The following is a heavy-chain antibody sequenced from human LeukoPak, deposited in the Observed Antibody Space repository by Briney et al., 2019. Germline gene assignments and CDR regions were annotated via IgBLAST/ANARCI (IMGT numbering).Heavy chain of an antibody. J-gene: IGHJ4*02. CDR1: GFTFSSYA. CDR2: TSYNGKDK. Sequence: GGSLRLSCGGSGFTFSSYAMHWVRQAPGKGLEWVAGTSYNGKDKFYADSVKGRFSTPRDNSKNTLYLQMDSLRAEDTAVYYCAKGDNYYDSSGYYHVKALFDYWGQGALVTVSS. D-gene: IGHD3-22*01. V-gene: IGHV3-30*04. CDR3: AKGDNYYDSSGYYHVKALFDY.